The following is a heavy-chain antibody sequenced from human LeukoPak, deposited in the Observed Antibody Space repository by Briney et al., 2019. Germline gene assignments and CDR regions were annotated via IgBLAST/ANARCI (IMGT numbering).Heavy chain of an antibody. V-gene: IGHV3-20*04. Sequence: GGSLRLSCAASGFTFDDYGMSWVRQAPGKGLEWVSGINWSGGSTGYADSVKGRFTISRDNAKNSLYLQMNSLRAEDTALYYCATLMGDYGGNPAAFDYWGQGTLVTVSS. D-gene: IGHD4-23*01. CDR3: ATLMGDYGGNPAAFDY. CDR2: INWSGGST. J-gene: IGHJ4*02. CDR1: GFTFDDYG.